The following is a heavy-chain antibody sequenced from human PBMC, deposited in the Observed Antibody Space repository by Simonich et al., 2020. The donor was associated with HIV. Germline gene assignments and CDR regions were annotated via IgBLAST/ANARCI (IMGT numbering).Heavy chain of an antibody. V-gene: IGHV4-34*01. Sequence: QVQLQQWGAGLLKPSETLSLTCAVYGGSFSGYYWSWIRQPPGKGLEWIGEISHSGITNYNPSLKSRVTISVDTSKNQFSLKVSSVTAADTAVYYCARPTGTDAFDIWGQGTMVTVSS. CDR1: GGSFSGYY. CDR3: ARPTGTDAFDI. D-gene: IGHD1-1*01. J-gene: IGHJ3*02. CDR2: ISHSGIT.